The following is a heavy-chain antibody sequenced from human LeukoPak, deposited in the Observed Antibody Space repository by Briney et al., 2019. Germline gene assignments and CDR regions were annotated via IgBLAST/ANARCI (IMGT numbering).Heavy chain of an antibody. J-gene: IGHJ5*02. Sequence: PSETLSLTCTVSGGSISSHYWSWIRQPPGKGLEWIGYIYYSGSTNYNPSLKSRVTISVDTSKNQFSLKLSSVTAADTAVYYCASGVAVAGTGSWFDPWGQGTLVTVSS. V-gene: IGHV4-59*11. D-gene: IGHD6-19*01. CDR3: ASGVAVAGTGSWFDP. CDR2: IYYSGST. CDR1: GGSISSHY.